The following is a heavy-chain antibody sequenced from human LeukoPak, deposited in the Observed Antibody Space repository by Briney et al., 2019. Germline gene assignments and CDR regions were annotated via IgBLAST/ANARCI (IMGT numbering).Heavy chain of an antibody. J-gene: IGHJ3*01. Sequence: ASVKVSCKVPGYTLTELSTHWVRQAPGKGLEWMGGFDPEDGERIYAQKFQDRVTMTEDTSTDTAYMELRSLRSEDTAMYYCATALRLEALDLWGHGTMVPVSS. CDR3: ATALRLEALDL. CDR1: GYTLTELS. D-gene: IGHD3-16*01. V-gene: IGHV1-24*01. CDR2: FDPEDGER.